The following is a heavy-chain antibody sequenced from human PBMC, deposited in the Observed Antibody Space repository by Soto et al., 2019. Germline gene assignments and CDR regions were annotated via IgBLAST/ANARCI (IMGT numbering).Heavy chain of an antibody. CDR3: ARSQGGSSSLDIYYYYYYGMDV. CDR1: GGTFSSYA. V-gene: IGHV1-69*01. Sequence: QVQLVQSGAEVKKPGSSVKVSCKAPGGTFSSYAISWVRQAPGQGLEWMGGIIPIFGTAKYAQKFQGRVTITADESTRTGYMELSSLRSEDTGVYYCARSQGGSSSLDIYYYYYYGMDVWGQGTMVTVSS. CDR2: IIPIFGTA. D-gene: IGHD2-15*01. J-gene: IGHJ6*02.